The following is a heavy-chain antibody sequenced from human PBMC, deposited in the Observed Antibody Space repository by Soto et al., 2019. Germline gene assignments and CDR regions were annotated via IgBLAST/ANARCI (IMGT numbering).Heavy chain of an antibody. D-gene: IGHD5-18*01. J-gene: IGHJ3*02. Sequence: SQTLSPTCGDKVGSLSLYHWSGFREPPRKQLESIGRIKLGGSTNYNPSLKSRVTISVDKSKNQFSLKLSYVTAADTAVYYCGYTYGYWAFDTWAQGTRVT. CDR1: VGSLSLYH. V-gene: IGHV4-34*01. CDR2: IKLGGST. CDR3: GYTYGYWAFDT.